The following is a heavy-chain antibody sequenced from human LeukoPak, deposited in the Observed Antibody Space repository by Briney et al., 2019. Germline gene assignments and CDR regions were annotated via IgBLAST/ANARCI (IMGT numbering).Heavy chain of an antibody. CDR3: ASALLDSIFGVVISRSKYYYYYMDV. Sequence: PSETLSLTCTVSGGSISSYYWSWIRQPPGKGLEWIGYIYYSGSTNYNPSLKSRVTISVDTSKNQFSLKLSSVTAADTAVYYCASALLDSIFGVVISRSKYYYYYMDVWGKGTTVTVSS. V-gene: IGHV4-59*01. J-gene: IGHJ6*03. CDR1: GGSISSYY. CDR2: IYYSGST. D-gene: IGHD3-3*01.